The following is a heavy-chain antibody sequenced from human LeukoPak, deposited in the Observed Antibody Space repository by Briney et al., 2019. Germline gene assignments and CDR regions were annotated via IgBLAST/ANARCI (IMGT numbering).Heavy chain of an antibody. V-gene: IGHV3-23*01. CDR3: AELGITMIGGV. D-gene: IGHD3-10*02. Sequence: QSGGSLRLSCAASGFTFSSYAMSWVRQAPGKGLEWVSAISGSGGSTYYADFVKGRFTISRDNAKNSLYLQMNSLRAEDTAVYYCAELGITMIGGVWGKGTTVTISS. CDR2: ISGSGGST. J-gene: IGHJ6*04. CDR1: GFTFSSYA.